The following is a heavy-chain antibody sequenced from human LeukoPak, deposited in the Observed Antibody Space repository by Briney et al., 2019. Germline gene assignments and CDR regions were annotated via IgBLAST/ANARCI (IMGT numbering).Heavy chain of an antibody. V-gene: IGHV1-18*01. D-gene: IGHD6-19*01. Sequence: GASVKVSCKTSGYTFTNYGISWVRQAPGQGLEWMGWISGYNGNPRYAQKVQGRVTMTTDTSTNTAYMEVNSLRSDDTAIYYCARDPSLAVAGIRLFDYSGQGTLVIVSS. CDR3: ARDPSLAVAGIRLFDY. CDR2: ISGYNGNP. CDR1: GYTFTNYG. J-gene: IGHJ4*02.